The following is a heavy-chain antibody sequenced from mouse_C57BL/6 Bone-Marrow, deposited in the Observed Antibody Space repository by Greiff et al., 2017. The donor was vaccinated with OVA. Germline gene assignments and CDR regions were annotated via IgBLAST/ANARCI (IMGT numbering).Heavy chain of an antibody. Sequence: EVKLVESGAELVTPGASVKLSCTASGFNIKDYYMHWVKKRTEQGLEWIGRIDTEDGETKYAPNFQGKATITAATSSNTAYLQLSSLTSEDTAVYYCASLYVPFYYWGQGTTLTVSS. CDR1: GFNIKDYY. CDR3: ASLYVPFYY. D-gene: IGHD2-3*01. J-gene: IGHJ2*01. V-gene: IGHV14-2*01. CDR2: IDTEDGET.